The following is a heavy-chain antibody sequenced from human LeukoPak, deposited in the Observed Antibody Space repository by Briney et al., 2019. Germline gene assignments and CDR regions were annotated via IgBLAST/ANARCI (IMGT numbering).Heavy chain of an antibody. Sequence: EASVKVSCKASGGTFSSYAISWVRQAPGRGLEWMGRIIPIFGTANYAQKFQGRVTITTDESTSTAYMELSSLRSEDTAVYYCARDLYRDSLPVSWFDPWGQGTLVTVSS. D-gene: IGHD4-11*01. V-gene: IGHV1-69*05. J-gene: IGHJ5*02. CDR2: IIPIFGTA. CDR3: ARDLYRDSLPVSWFDP. CDR1: GGTFSSYA.